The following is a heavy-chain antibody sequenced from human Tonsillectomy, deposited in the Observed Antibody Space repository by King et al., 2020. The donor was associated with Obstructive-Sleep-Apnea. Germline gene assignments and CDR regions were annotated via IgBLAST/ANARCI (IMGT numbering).Heavy chain of an antibody. Sequence: VQLQESGPGLVKPSETLSLTCTVSGGSIRTYYWSWIRQPPGKGLEWIGYIYYSGSTNYDPSLKSRVTISVDTSKNQFSLRLNSVTAADTAVYFCARGPNMVVLDWGQGTLVTVSS. D-gene: IGHD2-21*01. CDR3: ARGPNMVVLD. V-gene: IGHV4-59*01. J-gene: IGHJ4*02. CDR2: IYYSGST. CDR1: GGSIRTYY.